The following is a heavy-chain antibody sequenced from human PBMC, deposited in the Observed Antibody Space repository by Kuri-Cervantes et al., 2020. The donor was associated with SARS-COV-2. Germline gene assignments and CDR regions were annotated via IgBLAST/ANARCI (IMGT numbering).Heavy chain of an antibody. Sequence: GESLKISCAASRFTFNNYDLIWVRQAPGKGLEWVSSISTSGGDTNYADSLKGRFTISRDNSKNTLYLQMNSLRVEDTAVYYCASVSTMGVSLGWGQGTLVTVSS. CDR1: RFTFNNYD. V-gene: IGHV3-23*01. D-gene: IGHD5-24*01. CDR3: ASVSTMGVSLG. CDR2: ISTSGGDT. J-gene: IGHJ4*02.